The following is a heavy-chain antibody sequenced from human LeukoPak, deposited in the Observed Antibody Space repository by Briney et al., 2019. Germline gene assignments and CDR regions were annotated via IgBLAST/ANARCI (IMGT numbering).Heavy chain of an antibody. CDR3: ARGEPYYYDSSGYYPPHVVDY. D-gene: IGHD3-22*01. CDR1: GGSISSYY. J-gene: IGHJ4*02. V-gene: IGHV4-59*08. Sequence: PSETLSLTCTVSGGSISSYYWSWIRQPPGKGLEWIGYIYYSGSTNYNPSLKSRVTISVDTSKNQFSLKLSSVTAADTAVYYCARGEPYYYDSSGYYPPHVVDYWGQGTLVTVSS. CDR2: IYYSGST.